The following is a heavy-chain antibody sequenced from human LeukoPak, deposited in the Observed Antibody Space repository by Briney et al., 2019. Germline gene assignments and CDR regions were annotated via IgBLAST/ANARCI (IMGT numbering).Heavy chain of an antibody. CDR3: ARGSSGWSAGYYYGMDV. Sequence: GGSLRLSCAASGFTVSSNYMSWVRQAPGKGLEWVSVIYSGGSTYYADSVKGRFTISRDNSKNTLYLQMNSLRAEDTAVYYCARGSSGWSAGYYYGMDVWGQGTTVTVSS. D-gene: IGHD6-19*01. V-gene: IGHV3-53*01. J-gene: IGHJ6*02. CDR2: IYSGGST. CDR1: GFTVSSNY.